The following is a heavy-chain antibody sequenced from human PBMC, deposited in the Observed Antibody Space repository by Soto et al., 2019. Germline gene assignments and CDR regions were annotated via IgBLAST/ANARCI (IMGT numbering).Heavy chain of an antibody. CDR2: IGTAGDT. CDR1: GFTFSSYD. V-gene: IGHV3-13*01. J-gene: IGHJ6*02. Sequence: GGSLRLSCAASGFTFSSYDMHWVRQATGKGLEWVSAIGTAGDTYYPGSMKGRFTISRENAKNSLYLQMNSLRAEDTAVYYCARAGRMTYYYYYGMDVWGQGTTVTVSS. CDR3: ARAGRMTYYYYYGMDV.